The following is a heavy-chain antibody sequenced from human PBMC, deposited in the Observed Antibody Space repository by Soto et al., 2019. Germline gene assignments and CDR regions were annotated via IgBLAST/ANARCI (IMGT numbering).Heavy chain of an antibody. CDR1: GYTFTSYY. CDR3: ARDGSYYGSGSPIDY. D-gene: IGHD3-10*01. V-gene: IGHV1-46*01. Sequence: ASVKVSCKASGYTFTSYYMHWVRQAPGQGLEWMGIIKPSDGNTNYAQKLQGRVTMTTDTSTSTVYMELRSLRSDDTAVYYCARDGSYYGSGSPIDYWGQGTLVTVSS. CDR2: IKPSDGNT. J-gene: IGHJ4*02.